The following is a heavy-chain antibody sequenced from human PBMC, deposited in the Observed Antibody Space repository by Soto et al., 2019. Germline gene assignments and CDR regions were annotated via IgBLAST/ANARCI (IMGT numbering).Heavy chain of an antibody. J-gene: IGHJ4*02. CDR3: ARDGEYSSSGRDYYFDY. CDR1: GYTFTSYD. V-gene: IGHV1-8*01. Sequence: ASVKVSCKASGYTFTSYDINWVRQATGQGLEWMGWMNPNSGNTGYAQKFQGRVTMTRNTSISTAYMELSSLRSEDTAVYYCARDGEYSSSGRDYYFDYWGQGTLVTVSS. D-gene: IGHD6-6*01. CDR2: MNPNSGNT.